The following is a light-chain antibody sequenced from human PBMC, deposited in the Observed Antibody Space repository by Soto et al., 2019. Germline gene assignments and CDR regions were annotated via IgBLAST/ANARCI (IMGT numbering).Light chain of an antibody. CDR3: QQYDSSWT. Sequence: ENVLTQSPATLSLSPGERATLSCRASQSVSNYVAWYQQRPGQAPRLLIYGASSRATGIPDRFSGSGSGTDFTLTISRLEPEDFAVYYCQQYDSSWTFGQGTKVDIK. J-gene: IGKJ1*01. CDR2: GAS. CDR1: QSVSNY. V-gene: IGKV3-20*01.